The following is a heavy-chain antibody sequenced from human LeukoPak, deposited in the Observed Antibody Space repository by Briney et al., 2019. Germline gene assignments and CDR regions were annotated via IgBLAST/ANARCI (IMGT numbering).Heavy chain of an antibody. CDR3: TREMATVVHWFDP. CDR2: IKRKLYGETT. Sequence: GGSLRLSCEASGFTFTSYWMSWVRQAPGKGLEWVGFIKRKLYGETTQYASSVKARFSISRDDSKSVAYLHMDSLKTDDTAVYYCTREMATVVHWFDPWGRGTPVTVSS. D-gene: IGHD5-24*01. V-gene: IGHV3-49*04. CDR1: GFTFTSYW. J-gene: IGHJ5*02.